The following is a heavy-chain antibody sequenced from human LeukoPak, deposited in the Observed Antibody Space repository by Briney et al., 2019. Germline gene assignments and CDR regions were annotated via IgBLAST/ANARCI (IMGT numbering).Heavy chain of an antibody. D-gene: IGHD4-11*01. Sequence: SETLSLTCAVYGGSFSGYYWTWIRQPPGKGLEWIGEINDSGSTKYMPSLKSRVTILVDPSKNRVSLKVNSVTAADTAVYYCARGGLDSNYFDSWGQGVLLTVSS. J-gene: IGHJ4*02. CDR3: ARGGLDSNYFDS. CDR2: INDSGST. CDR1: GGSFSGYY. V-gene: IGHV4-34*01.